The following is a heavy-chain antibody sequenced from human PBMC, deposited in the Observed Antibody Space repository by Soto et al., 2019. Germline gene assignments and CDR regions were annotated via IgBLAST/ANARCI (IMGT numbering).Heavy chain of an antibody. CDR3: AREGLYFDYTPFEHGMDG. J-gene: IGHJ6*01. CDR1: GVTFGDYY. Sequence: GGSLRLSCAASGVTFGDYYMSWIRQAPGKGLEWVSYISSSGSTIYYADSVKGRFTISRDNAKNSLYLQMNSLRAEDTAVYYCAREGLYFDYTPFEHGMDGWGEENTFSVSS. D-gene: IGHD3-9*01. CDR2: ISSSGSTI. V-gene: IGHV3-11*01.